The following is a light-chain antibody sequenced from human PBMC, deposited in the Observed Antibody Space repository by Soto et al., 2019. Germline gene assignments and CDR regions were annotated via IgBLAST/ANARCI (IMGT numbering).Light chain of an antibody. CDR2: DAS. Sequence: DIQMTQSPSTLSASVGDRVTITCRASQSISSWLAWYQHKPGKAPKLLIYDASSLESGVPSRFSGSGSGTEFTLTISSLQPDDFATYYCQQYYSYPLTFGQGTKVEVK. J-gene: IGKJ1*01. CDR3: QQYYSYPLT. CDR1: QSISSW. V-gene: IGKV1-5*01.